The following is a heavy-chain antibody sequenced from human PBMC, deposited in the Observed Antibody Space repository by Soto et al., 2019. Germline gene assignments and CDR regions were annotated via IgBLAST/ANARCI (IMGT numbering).Heavy chain of an antibody. V-gene: IGHV1-18*04. CDR1: GYTFTSYG. Sequence: HVQLVQSGAEVKKPGASVKVSCKASGYTFTSYGISWVRQAPGQGLEWMGWISAYNGNTNYAQKLQGRVTMTTDTSTSTAYMELRSLRSDDTAVYYCARDLYCSSTSCHPYGMDVWGQGTTVTVSS. D-gene: IGHD2-2*01. CDR3: ARDLYCSSTSCHPYGMDV. CDR2: ISAYNGNT. J-gene: IGHJ6*02.